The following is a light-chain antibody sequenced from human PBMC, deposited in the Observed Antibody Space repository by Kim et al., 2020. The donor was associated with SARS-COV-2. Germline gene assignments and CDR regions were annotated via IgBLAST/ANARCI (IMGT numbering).Light chain of an antibody. J-gene: IGLJ2*01. CDR2: GKN. V-gene: IGLV3-19*01. CDR1: SLRVYY. CDR3: NSRDSSGNL. Sequence: SVALGQTVRITCQGDSLRVYYASWYQQRPGQAPVVVIYGKNNRPSGIPDRFSASSSGNTASLTITGAQAEDEADYYCNSRDSSGNLFGGGTQLTVL.